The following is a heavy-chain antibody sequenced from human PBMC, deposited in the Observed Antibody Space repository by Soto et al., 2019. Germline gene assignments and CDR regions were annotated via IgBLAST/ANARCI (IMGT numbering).Heavy chain of an antibody. V-gene: IGHV3-73*02. Sequence: EVQLVESGGGLVQPGGSLKLSCAASGFTFSGSAVHWVRQASGKGLEWVGRIRSKANNYATAYAASVQGRFTIFRDDLKNTAYLKMNSLKTEDTAVYYCTNPQVYYGMDVGGQGTTVTVSS. CDR3: TNPQVYYGMDV. CDR1: GFTFSGSA. J-gene: IGHJ6*02. CDR2: IRSKANNYAT.